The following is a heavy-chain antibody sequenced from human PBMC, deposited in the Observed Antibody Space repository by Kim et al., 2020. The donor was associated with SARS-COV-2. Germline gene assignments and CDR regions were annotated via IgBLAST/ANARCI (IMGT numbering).Heavy chain of an antibody. J-gene: IGHJ4*02. CDR2: IYPGDSDT. D-gene: IGHD6-13*01. CDR1: GYSFTSYW. CDR3: ARASPWRPDIAAAEN. Sequence: GESLKISCKGSGYSFTSYWIGWVRQMPGKGLEWMGIIYPGDSDTRYSPSFQGQVTISADKSISTAYLQWSSLKASDTAMYYCARASPWRPDIAAAENWGQGTLVTVSS. V-gene: IGHV5-51*01.